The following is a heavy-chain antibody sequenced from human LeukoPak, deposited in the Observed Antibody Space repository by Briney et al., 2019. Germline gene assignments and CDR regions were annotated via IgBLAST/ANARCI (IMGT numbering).Heavy chain of an antibody. Sequence: PGGSLRLSCAASGFTFDDYAMHWVRQAPGKGLEWVSGISWNSGSIGYADSVKGRFTISRDNAKNSLYLQMNSLRAEDMALYYCAKDMQQWLAAPAFDYWGQGTLVTVSS. CDR3: AKDMQQWLAAPAFDY. V-gene: IGHV3-9*03. CDR2: ISWNSGSI. J-gene: IGHJ4*02. D-gene: IGHD6-19*01. CDR1: GFTFDDYA.